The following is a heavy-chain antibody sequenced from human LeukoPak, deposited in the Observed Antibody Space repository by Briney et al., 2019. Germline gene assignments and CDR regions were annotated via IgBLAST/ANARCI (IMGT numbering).Heavy chain of an antibody. D-gene: IGHD6-13*01. CDR3: ARGDDYSSTFDY. CDR1: GFTFSSYS. V-gene: IGHV3-21*01. J-gene: IGHJ4*02. Sequence: GGSLGLSCAASGFTFSSYSMNWVRQAPGKGLEWVSSISSSSSYIYYADSVKGRFTISRDNAKNSLYLQMNSLRAEDTAVYYCARGDDYSSTFDYWGQGTLVTVSS. CDR2: ISSSSSYI.